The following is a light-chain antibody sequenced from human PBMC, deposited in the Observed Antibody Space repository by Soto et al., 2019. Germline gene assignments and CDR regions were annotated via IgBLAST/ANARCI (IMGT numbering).Light chain of an antibody. Sequence: EIVLTQSPGTLSLSPGERATLSFRASQSVSSSYLAWYQQKPGQAPSLLIYGASSRATGIPDRFSGTGSETDFTLTISRLEPEDFAVYYCQQYDNSPITFGQGTRLEI. J-gene: IGKJ5*01. V-gene: IGKV3-20*01. CDR3: QQYDNSPIT. CDR1: QSVSSSY. CDR2: GAS.